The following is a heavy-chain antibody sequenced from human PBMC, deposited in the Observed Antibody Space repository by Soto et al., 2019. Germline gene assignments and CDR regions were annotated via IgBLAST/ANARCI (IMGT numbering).Heavy chain of an antibody. CDR2: IIPIFGTA. CDR3: ARDVRLYCSSTSCRNWFDP. D-gene: IGHD2-2*01. J-gene: IGHJ5*02. CDR1: GGTFSSYA. V-gene: IGHV1-69*06. Sequence: QVQLVQSGAEVKKPGSSVKVSCKASGGTFSSYAISWVRQAPGQGLEWMGGIIPIFGTANYAQKFQGRVTMTADNSTSPAYLELSSLGPEDTAVYYCARDVRLYCSSTSCRNWFDPWGQGPLVTVSS.